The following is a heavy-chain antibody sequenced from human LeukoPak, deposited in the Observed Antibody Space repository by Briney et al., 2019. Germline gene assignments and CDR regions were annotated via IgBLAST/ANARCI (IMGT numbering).Heavy chain of an antibody. CDR2: IYYSGST. J-gene: IGHJ6*02. CDR1: GGSISSSSYY. D-gene: IGHD3-10*01. CDR3: ARQAGGSGLGPDYYYYGMDV. V-gene: IGHV4-39*01. Sequence: SETLSLTCTVSGGSISSSSYYWGWIRQPPGKGLEWIGSIYYSGSTYYNPSLKSRVTISVDTSKNQFSLKLSSVTAADTAVYYCARQAGGSGLGPDYYYYGMDVWGQGTTVTVSS.